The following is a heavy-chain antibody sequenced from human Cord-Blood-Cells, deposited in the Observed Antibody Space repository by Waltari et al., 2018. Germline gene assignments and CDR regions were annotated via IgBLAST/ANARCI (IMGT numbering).Heavy chain of an antibody. CDR1: GFPFRSYA. Sequence: QVRLVESGGGGVEPGRSRRLSCEASGFPFRSYAMHWVGQRTGKGLEWVPVISYDGSNKYYADSVKGRFTISRDNSKNTLYLQMNSLRAEDTAVYYCARDRWGSGRGPYYFDYWGQGTLVTVSS. J-gene: IGHJ4*02. CDR2: ISYDGSNK. CDR3: ARDRWGSGRGPYYFDY. V-gene: IGHV3-30-3*01. D-gene: IGHD3-10*01.